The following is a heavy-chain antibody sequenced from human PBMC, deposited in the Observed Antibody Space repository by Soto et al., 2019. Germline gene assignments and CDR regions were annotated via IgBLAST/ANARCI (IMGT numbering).Heavy chain of an antibody. Sequence: ASVMDFCRASAYNFTDYAMHWGRRAPRQRLEWLGWLNADNGNTKYSQKFQGKLTITRDTSASTAYLDLRSLRYEATAVYYCTRDRTTGYYYFDFWGHGTLVTVSS. CDR3: TRDRTTGYYYFDF. CDR1: AYNFTDYA. V-gene: IGHV1-3*01. CDR2: LNADNGNT. J-gene: IGHJ4*01. D-gene: IGHD3-9*01.